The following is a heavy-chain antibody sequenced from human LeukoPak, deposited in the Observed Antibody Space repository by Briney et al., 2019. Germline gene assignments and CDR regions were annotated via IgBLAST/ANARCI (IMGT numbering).Heavy chain of an antibody. CDR1: GYTFTGYY. J-gene: IGHJ6*03. D-gene: IGHD2-15*01. V-gene: IGHV1-2*02. Sequence: GASVKVSCKASGYTFTGYYMHWVRQAPGQGLEWMGWINPNSGGTNYAQKFQGRVTMTRDTSISTAYMELSRLRSDDTAVYYCASASSGGKRIYYYYMDVWGKGTTVTISS. CDR3: ASASSGGKRIYYYYMDV. CDR2: INPNSGGT.